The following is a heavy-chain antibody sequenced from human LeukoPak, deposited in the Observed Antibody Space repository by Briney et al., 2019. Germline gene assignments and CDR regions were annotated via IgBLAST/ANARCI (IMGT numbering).Heavy chain of an antibody. J-gene: IGHJ4*02. CDR1: GYTFTNYY. CDR3: AREWVHYTYGSPPIDY. CDR2: INPSGGST. V-gene: IGHV1-46*01. Sequence: ASVKVSCKTSGYTFTNYYMHWVRQAPGQGLEWMGIINPSGGSTSYAQKFQGRVTMTGDTSTNTVCMELSSLRSEDTAMYYCAREWVHYTYGSPPIDYWGQGTLVTVS. D-gene: IGHD5-18*01.